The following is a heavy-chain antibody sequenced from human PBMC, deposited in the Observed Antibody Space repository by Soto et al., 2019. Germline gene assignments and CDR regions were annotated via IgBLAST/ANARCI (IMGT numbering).Heavy chain of an antibody. J-gene: IGHJ6*03. D-gene: IGHD2-2*01. V-gene: IGHV4-59*08. Sequence: SETLSLTCTVSGGSISSYYWSWIRQPPGKGLEWIGYIYYSGSTNYNPSLKSRVTISVDTSKNQFSLKLSSVTAADTAVYYCARHSVVRHYYYYYMDVWGKGTTVTVSS. CDR2: IYYSGST. CDR1: GGSISSYY. CDR3: ARHSVVRHYYYYYMDV.